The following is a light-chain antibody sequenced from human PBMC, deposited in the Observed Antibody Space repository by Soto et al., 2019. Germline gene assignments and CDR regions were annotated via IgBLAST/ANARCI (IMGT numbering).Light chain of an antibody. CDR3: SSYTGSSTLV. CDR1: SSDIGGYNS. Sequence: QSVLTQSPSASGSHGQSVTISCTGTSSDIGGYNSVSWHQQHPGKAPKVMIYDVTKRPSGVPDRFSGSKSGNTASLTISGLQAEDEADYYCSSYTGSSTLVFGTGTKVTVL. V-gene: IGLV2-8*01. J-gene: IGLJ1*01. CDR2: DVT.